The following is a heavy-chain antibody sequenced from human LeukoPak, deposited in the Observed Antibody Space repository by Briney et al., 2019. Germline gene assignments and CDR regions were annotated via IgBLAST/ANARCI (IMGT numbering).Heavy chain of an antibody. CDR1: GFIFNKYW. D-gene: IGHD2-21*01. Sequence: PGGSLRLSCAASGFIFNKYWMHWVRQAPGKGLVWVSRINVDGRSTSYADSVKGRFTVSRDNAKSTLFLQMNSLRDEDTAVYYCVRDSFDGSLYCGQDYWGLGSLVTVSS. V-gene: IGHV3-74*01. J-gene: IGHJ4*02. CDR3: VRDSFDGSLYCGQDY. CDR2: INVDGRST.